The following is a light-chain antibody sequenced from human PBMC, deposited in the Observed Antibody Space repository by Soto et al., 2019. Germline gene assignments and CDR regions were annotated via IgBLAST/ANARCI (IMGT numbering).Light chain of an antibody. CDR3: QQFDSLPLT. Sequence: DIQMTQSRSSLSASVGDRVTITCQASQDISTHLTWFQQKPGKAPKLLIYDVSILETGVPSRFSGSGSGTYFTFSISSLQPEDIATYYCQQFDSLPLTFGGGTRVEIK. V-gene: IGKV1-33*01. CDR1: QDISTH. J-gene: IGKJ4*01. CDR2: DVS.